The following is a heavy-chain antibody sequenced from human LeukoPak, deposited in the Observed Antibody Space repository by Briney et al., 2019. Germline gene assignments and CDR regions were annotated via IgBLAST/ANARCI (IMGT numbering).Heavy chain of an antibody. Sequence: SSETLSLTCTVSGGSISSYYWSWIRQPPGKGLEWIGYIYYSGSTNYNPSLKSRVTISVDTSKNQFSLKLSSVTAADTAVYYCARGAYSSSWYYVRDAFDIWGQGTMVTVSS. CDR1: GGSISSYY. J-gene: IGHJ3*02. CDR3: ARGAYSSSWYYVRDAFDI. CDR2: IYYSGST. D-gene: IGHD6-13*01. V-gene: IGHV4-59*12.